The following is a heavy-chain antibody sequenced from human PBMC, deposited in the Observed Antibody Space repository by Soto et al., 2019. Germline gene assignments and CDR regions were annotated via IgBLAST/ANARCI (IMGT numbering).Heavy chain of an antibody. J-gene: IGHJ4*02. V-gene: IGHV3-30-3*01. CDR3: ASRELRHSFYYFDY. D-gene: IGHD1-7*01. CDR1: GFTFSSYA. Sequence: GGSLRLSCAASGFTFSSYAMHWVRQAPGKGLEWVAVISYDGSNKYYADSVKGRFTISRDNSKNTLYLQMNSLRAEDTAVYYCASRELRHSFYYFDYWGQGTLVTVSS. CDR2: ISYDGSNK.